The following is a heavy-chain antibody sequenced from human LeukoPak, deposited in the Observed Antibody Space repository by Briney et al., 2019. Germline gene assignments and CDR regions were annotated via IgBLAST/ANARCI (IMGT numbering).Heavy chain of an antibody. Sequence: GGSLRLSCAASGFTFSNYDMHWVRQTPGKGLVWVSRISNDGSTTHYADSVKGRFTISRDNSKNTLYLQMNSLRAEDTAVYYCAKDCIAVAGLDYWGQGTLVTVSS. J-gene: IGHJ4*02. CDR2: ISNDGSTT. V-gene: IGHV3-74*01. CDR1: GFTFSNYD. D-gene: IGHD6-19*01. CDR3: AKDCIAVAGLDY.